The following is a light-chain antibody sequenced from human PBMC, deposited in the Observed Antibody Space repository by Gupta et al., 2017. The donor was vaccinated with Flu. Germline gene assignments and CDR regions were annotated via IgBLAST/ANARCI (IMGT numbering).Light chain of an antibody. Sequence: NCKSSQSVLYSSNNRNYLAWYQQKPGQPPKLLIYWASTRESGVPDRFSGSGSGTDFTLTISSLQAEDVAIYYCQQYYSAPLTFGGGTKVEIK. CDR2: WAS. J-gene: IGKJ4*01. V-gene: IGKV4-1*01. CDR3: QQYYSAPLT. CDR1: QSVLYSSNNRNY.